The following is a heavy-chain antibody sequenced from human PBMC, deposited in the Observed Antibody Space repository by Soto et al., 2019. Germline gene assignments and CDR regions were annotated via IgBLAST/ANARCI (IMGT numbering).Heavy chain of an antibody. J-gene: IGHJ3*02. V-gene: IGHV4-34*01. CDR3: ARLALRFHGAFDI. D-gene: IGHD3-3*01. Sequence: QVQLQQWGAGLLKPSETLSLTCAVYGGSFSGYYWSWIRQPPGKGLEWIGEINHSGSTNYNPSLKSRVTISVDTSKNQFSLKLSSVTAADPAVYYCARLALRFHGAFDIWGQGTMVTVSS. CDR1: GGSFSGYY. CDR2: INHSGST.